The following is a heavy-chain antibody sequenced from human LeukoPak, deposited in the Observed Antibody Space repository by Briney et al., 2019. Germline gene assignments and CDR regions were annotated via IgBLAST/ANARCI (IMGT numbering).Heavy chain of an antibody. Sequence: GGSLRLSCAASGFTFSSYAMSWVRQAPGKGLEWVSAISGSGGSTYYADSVKGRFTISRDNSKNTLYLQMNSLRAEDTAVYYCAKGYCSSTSCPPGGYWGQGTLVTVSS. CDR3: AKGYCSSTSCPPGGY. CDR2: ISGSGGST. J-gene: IGHJ4*02. CDR1: GFTFSSYA. V-gene: IGHV3-23*01. D-gene: IGHD2-2*01.